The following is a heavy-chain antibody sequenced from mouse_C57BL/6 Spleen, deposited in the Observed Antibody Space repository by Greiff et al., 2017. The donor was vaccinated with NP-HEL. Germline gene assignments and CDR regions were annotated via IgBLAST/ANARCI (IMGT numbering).Heavy chain of an antibody. V-gene: IGHV1-15*01. J-gene: IGHJ3*01. CDR2: IDPETGGT. CDR1: GYTFTDYE. CDR3: TRDVRTTVVAKDWFAY. D-gene: IGHD1-1*01. Sequence: QVQLQQSGAELVRPGASVTLSCKASGYTFTDYEMHWVKQTPVHGLEWIGAIDPETGGTAYNQKFKGKAILTADKSSSTAYMELRSLTSEDSAVYYCTRDVRTTVVAKDWFAYWGQGTLVTVSA.